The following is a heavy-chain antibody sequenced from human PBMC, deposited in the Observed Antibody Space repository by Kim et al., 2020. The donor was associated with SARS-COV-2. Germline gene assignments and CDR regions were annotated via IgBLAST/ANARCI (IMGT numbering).Heavy chain of an antibody. J-gene: IGHJ4*02. CDR3: ARLNSSGWCDY. CDR2: IYYSGST. Sequence: SETLSLTCTVSGGSISSSSYYWGWIRQPPGKGLEWIGSIYYSGSTYYNPSLKSRVTISVDTSKNQFSLKLSSVTAADTAVYYCARLNSSGWCDYWGQGTLVTVSS. D-gene: IGHD6-19*01. V-gene: IGHV4-39*01. CDR1: GGSISSSSYY.